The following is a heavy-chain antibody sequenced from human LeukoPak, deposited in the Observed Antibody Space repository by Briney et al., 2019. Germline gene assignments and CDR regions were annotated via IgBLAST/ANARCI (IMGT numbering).Heavy chain of an antibody. CDR3: ARDRYAFDI. CDR2: IWYDGSNK. J-gene: IGHJ3*02. V-gene: IGHV3-33*01. CDR1: GCTFSSYG. Sequence: GGTLRLSCAVSGCTFSSYGWHWIRQAPGKGLEWVAVIWYDGSNKYYADSVKGRFTISRDHSKNTLYLQMNRRRAKATAVYYGARDRYAFDIWGERTMVTVSS.